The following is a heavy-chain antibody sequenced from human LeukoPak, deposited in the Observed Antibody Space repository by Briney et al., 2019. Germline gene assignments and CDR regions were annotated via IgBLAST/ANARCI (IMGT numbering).Heavy chain of an antibody. D-gene: IGHD6-19*01. J-gene: IGHJ4*02. V-gene: IGHV4-61*01. CDR1: GGSISSSSYY. CDR2: VYNSWTT. Sequence: TSETLSLTCTVSGGSISSSSYYWSWIRQPPGKGLEWISYVYNSWTTDYNPSLKSRVTISVDSSKNQFSLSLSSVTAADTAVYYCASGEYIALANYFDYWGQGTLVTVSS. CDR3: ASGEYIALANYFDY.